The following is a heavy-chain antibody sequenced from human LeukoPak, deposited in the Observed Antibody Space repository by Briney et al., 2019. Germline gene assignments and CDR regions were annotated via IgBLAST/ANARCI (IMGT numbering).Heavy chain of an antibody. CDR2: ITGSGDSA. D-gene: IGHD3-16*01. J-gene: IGHJ4*02. CDR3: AKGTTDYDASDPLDF. V-gene: IGHV3-23*01. CDR1: GFTFSSYA. Sequence: GRSLRLSCAASGFTFSSYAMTWVRQAPGKGLEWVSAITGSGDSAYYSDSVKGRFTISRDQSKSTVYLQMTGLRAEDTAVFYCAKGTTDYDASDPLDFWGQGTLVTVSS.